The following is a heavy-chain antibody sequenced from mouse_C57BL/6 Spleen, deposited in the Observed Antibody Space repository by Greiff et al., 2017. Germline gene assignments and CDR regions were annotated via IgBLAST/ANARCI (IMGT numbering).Heavy chain of an antibody. D-gene: IGHD2-1*01. V-gene: IGHV1-72*01. J-gene: IGHJ4*01. CDR1: GYTFTSYW. Sequence: GQLQQSGAELVKPGASVKLSCKASGYTFTSYWMHWVKQRPGRGLEWIGRIDPNSGGTKYNEKFKSKATLTVDKPSSTAYMQLSSLTSEDSAVYYCAREEDGNFVYGAMDYWGQGTSVTVSS. CDR3: AREEDGNFVYGAMDY. CDR2: IDPNSGGT.